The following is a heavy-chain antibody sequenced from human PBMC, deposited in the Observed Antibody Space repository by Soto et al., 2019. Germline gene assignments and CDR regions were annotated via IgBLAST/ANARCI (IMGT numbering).Heavy chain of an antibody. J-gene: IGHJ4*02. Sequence: GGSLRLSCAASGFTFSNAWMSWVRQAPGKGLEWVGRIKSKTDGGTTDYAAPVKGRFTISRDDSKNTLYLQMNSLKTEDTAVYYCTTDSHYSSSSSVVATSYFDYWGQGTLVTVSS. D-gene: IGHD6-6*01. CDR1: GFTFSNAW. CDR3: TTDSHYSSSSSVVATSYFDY. CDR2: IKSKTDGGTT. V-gene: IGHV3-15*01.